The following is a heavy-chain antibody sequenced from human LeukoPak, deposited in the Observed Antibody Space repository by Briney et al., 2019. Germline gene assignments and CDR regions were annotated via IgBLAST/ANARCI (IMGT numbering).Heavy chain of an antibody. CDR2: IKQDGSEK. D-gene: IGHD2-15*01. CDR1: GFTFSNYW. Sequence: GGSLRLSCAASGFTFSNYWMNWVRQAPGKGLEWVANIKQDGSEKNYVDSVKGRFTISRDNTKNSLYLQMNSLRAEDTAVYYCAKVSGSYLPNFDYWGQGTLVTVS. J-gene: IGHJ4*02. CDR3: AKVSGSYLPNFDY. V-gene: IGHV3-7*01.